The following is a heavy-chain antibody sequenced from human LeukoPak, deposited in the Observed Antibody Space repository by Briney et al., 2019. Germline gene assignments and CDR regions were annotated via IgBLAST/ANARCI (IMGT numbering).Heavy chain of an antibody. CDR1: GGTFSSYA. CDR2: IIPIFGTA. CDR3: ARARYYDIFPDY. V-gene: IGHV1-69*13. Sequence: SVKVSCKASGGTFSSYAISWVRQAPGQGLEWMGGIIPIFGTANYAQKFQGRVMITADESTSTAYMELSSLRSEDTAVYYCARARYYDIFPDYWGQGTLVTVSS. J-gene: IGHJ4*02. D-gene: IGHD3-9*01.